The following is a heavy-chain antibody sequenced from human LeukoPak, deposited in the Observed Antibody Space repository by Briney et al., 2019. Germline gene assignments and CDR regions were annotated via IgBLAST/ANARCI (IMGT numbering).Heavy chain of an antibody. CDR2: IRYDGSNK. V-gene: IGHV3-30*02. CDR1: GFTFSSYG. Sequence: GGSLRLSCAASGFTFSSYGMHWVRQAPGKGLEWVAFIRYDGSNKSYADSVKGRFTISRDNSKNTLYLQMNSLRAEDTAVYYCANGHYYDSSGYYLRDYWGQGTLVTVSS. J-gene: IGHJ4*02. D-gene: IGHD3-22*01. CDR3: ANGHYYDSSGYYLRDY.